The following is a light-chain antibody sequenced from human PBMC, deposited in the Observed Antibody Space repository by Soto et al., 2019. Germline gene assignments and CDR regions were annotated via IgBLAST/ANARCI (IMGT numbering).Light chain of an antibody. V-gene: IGLV2-11*01. CDR3: CSYAGSYTWL. Sequence: QSALTQPRSVSGSPGQSVTISCTGTNSDVGNYNYVSWYQQHPGQAPKLMIYDVTKRPSGVPHRFSASKSGNTASLAISGLQDEDEADYYCCSYAGSYTWLFGGGTKVTVL. CDR2: DVT. CDR1: NSDVGNYNY. J-gene: IGLJ3*02.